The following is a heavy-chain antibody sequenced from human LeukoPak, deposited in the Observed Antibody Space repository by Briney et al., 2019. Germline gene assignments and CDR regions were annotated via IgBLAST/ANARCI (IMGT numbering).Heavy chain of an antibody. J-gene: IGHJ4*02. D-gene: IGHD6-19*01. CDR3: ARDKARGLDSYSSGCKY. CDR1: GFTFSDYN. V-gene: IGHV3-30*03. CDR2: ISYDGSNK. Sequence: GGSLRLSCAASGFTFSDYNMHWVRQAPGKGLEWVAVISYDGSNKYYADSVKGRFTISRDNSKNTLYLQMNSLRAEDTAVYYCARDKARGLDSYSSGCKYWGQGTLVTVSS.